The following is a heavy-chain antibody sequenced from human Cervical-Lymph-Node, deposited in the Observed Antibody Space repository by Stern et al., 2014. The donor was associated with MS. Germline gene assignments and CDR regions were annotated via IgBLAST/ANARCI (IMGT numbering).Heavy chain of an antibody. CDR2: IYYSGST. CDR3: ARFSYDFWSGYYTVDY. CDR1: GGSISSGGYY. J-gene: IGHJ4*02. D-gene: IGHD3-3*01. V-gene: IGHV4-31*03. Sequence: VQLVESGPGLVKPSQTLSLTCTVSGGSISSGGYYWSWIRQHPGKGLEWIGYIYYSGSTYYTPSLKIRFPISVDTSKNQFSLKLSSVTAADTAVYSCARFSYDFWSGYYTVDYWGQGTLVTVSS.